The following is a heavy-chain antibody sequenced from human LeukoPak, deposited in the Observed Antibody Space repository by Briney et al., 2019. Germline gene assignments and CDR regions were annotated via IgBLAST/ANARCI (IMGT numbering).Heavy chain of an antibody. CDR3: ARGPRHSSPGADY. V-gene: IGHV1-2*02. CDR1: GYTFTGYY. Sequence: ASLKVSCKASGYTFTGYYMHWVRQAPGQGLEWMGWINPNSGGTNYAQKFQGRATMTRDTSISTAYLELSSLRFDDTAVYYCARGPRHSSPGADYWGQGTLVTVSS. CDR2: INPNSGGT. J-gene: IGHJ4*02. D-gene: IGHD6-13*01.